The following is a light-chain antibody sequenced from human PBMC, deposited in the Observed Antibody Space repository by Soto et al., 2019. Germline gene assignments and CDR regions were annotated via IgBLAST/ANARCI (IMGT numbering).Light chain of an antibody. Sequence: DIQMTQSPSSLSASVGDRVTITCRASQSISSYLNWYQQKPGKAPKLLIYGTSSLQSGVPSRFSGTGSGTGFTLTISSLQPEDFATYYCQQSYSVPITFGPGTRLEIK. V-gene: IGKV1-39*01. CDR2: GTS. J-gene: IGKJ5*01. CDR3: QQSYSVPIT. CDR1: QSISSY.